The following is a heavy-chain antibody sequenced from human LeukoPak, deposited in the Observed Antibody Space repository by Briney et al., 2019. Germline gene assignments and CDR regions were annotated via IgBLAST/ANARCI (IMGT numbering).Heavy chain of an antibody. Sequence: SETLSLTCAVYGGSFSGYYWSWIRQPPGKGLEWIGEINHSGSTNYNPSLKSRVTISVDTSKNQFSLKLSSVTAADTAVYYCARGRDGYNREFDYWGQGTLVTVSS. CDR3: ARGRDGYNREFDY. D-gene: IGHD5-12*01. CDR2: INHSGST. CDR1: GGSFSGYY. V-gene: IGHV4-34*01. J-gene: IGHJ4*02.